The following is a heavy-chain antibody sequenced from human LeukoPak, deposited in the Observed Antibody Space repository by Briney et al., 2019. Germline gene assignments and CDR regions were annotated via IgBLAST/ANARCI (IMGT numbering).Heavy chain of an antibody. D-gene: IGHD2-15*01. Sequence: ASVKVSCKASGYTFTSYDINWARQATGQGLEWMGWMNPNSGNTGYAQKFQGRVTMTRNTSISTAYMELSSLRSEDTAVYYCASWDCSGGSCYSYYYYGMDVWGQGTTVTVSS. J-gene: IGHJ6*02. V-gene: IGHV1-8*01. CDR1: GYTFTSYD. CDR3: ASWDCSGGSCYSYYYYGMDV. CDR2: MNPNSGNT.